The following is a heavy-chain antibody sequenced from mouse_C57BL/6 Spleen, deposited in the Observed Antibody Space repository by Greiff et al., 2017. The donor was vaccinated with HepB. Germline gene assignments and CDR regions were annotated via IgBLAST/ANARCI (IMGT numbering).Heavy chain of an antibody. Sequence: VQLQQSGPELVKPGASVKISCKASGYAFSSSWMNWVKQRPGKGLEWIGRIYPGDGDTNYNGKFKGKATLTADKSSSTAYMQLSSLTSEDSAVYFCARGSSGAPWFAYWGQGTLVTVSA. J-gene: IGHJ3*01. D-gene: IGHD3-2*02. CDR2: IYPGDGDT. CDR3: ARGSSGAPWFAY. CDR1: GYAFSSSW. V-gene: IGHV1-82*01.